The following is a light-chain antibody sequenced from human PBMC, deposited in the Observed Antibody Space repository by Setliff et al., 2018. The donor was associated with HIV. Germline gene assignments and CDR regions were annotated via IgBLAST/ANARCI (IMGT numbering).Light chain of an antibody. CDR2: EVT. CDR3: NSRTSGSTSHV. J-gene: IGLJ1*01. V-gene: IGLV2-14*03. Sequence: QSALTQPASVSGSPGQSITISCTGSSSDVGGYNHVSWYQQHPGKAPKLMIYEVTYRASGVSDRFSGSKSGNTASLTISGLQAEDAAHYYCNSRTSGSTSHVFGRGTKVTVL. CDR1: SSDVGGYNH.